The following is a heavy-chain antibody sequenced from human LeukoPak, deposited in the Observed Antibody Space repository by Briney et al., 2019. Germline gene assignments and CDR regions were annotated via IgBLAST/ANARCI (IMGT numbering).Heavy chain of an antibody. CDR2: IYYSGST. D-gene: IGHD5-24*01. V-gene: IGHV4-59*01. CDR3: ARDHGDGYNSFDY. Sequence: SETLSLTCSVSGGSITGYHWSWIRQPPGKGLEWIGYIYYSGSTNYNPSLKSRVTISVDTSKNQFSLKLSSVTAADTAVYYCARDHGDGYNSFDYWGQGTLVTVSS. J-gene: IGHJ4*02. CDR1: GGSITGYH.